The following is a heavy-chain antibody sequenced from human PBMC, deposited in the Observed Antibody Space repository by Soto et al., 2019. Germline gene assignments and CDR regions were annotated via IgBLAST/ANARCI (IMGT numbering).Heavy chain of an antibody. V-gene: IGHV3-74*01. CDR1: GVTVSSYW. CDR2: INSDGSIT. D-gene: IGHD2-21*01. Sequence: CVPLRLSCAACGVTVSSYWMHWVRQNPGKELVWVSRINSDGSITGYADSVKGRFTISRDNAKNTLYLQMNSLSAEDTAVYYCARRDQIAYYYGMDVWGQGTTVTVSS. J-gene: IGHJ6*02. CDR3: ARRDQIAYYYGMDV.